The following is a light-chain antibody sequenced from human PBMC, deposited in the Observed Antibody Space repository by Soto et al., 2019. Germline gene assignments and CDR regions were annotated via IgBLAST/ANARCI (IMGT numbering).Light chain of an antibody. J-gene: IGLJ2*01. CDR3: QSYDSILSGVV. CDR1: SSNIGAGYD. Sequence: QSVLTQPPSVSGAPGQRVTLSCTGSSSNIGAGYDVHWYQQLPGTAPKLLIYGNSNRPSGVPDRFSGSKSGTSASLAITGLQAEDEADYYCQSYDSILSGVVLGGGTKLTVL. V-gene: IGLV1-40*01. CDR2: GNS.